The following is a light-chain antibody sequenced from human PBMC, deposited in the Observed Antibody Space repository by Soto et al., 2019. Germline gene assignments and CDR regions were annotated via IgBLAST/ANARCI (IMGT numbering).Light chain of an antibody. CDR3: QQYNNSRT. CDR1: QSVSSN. CDR2: AAS. V-gene: IGKV3-15*01. J-gene: IGKJ1*01. Sequence: EIVLTQSPATLSVSPGERATLSCRASQSVSSNLAWYQQKPGQAPRLLIYAASTRATGIPARFSGSGSGTEFTLTISSLQSEDFAVYYCQQYNNSRTFGQGTKV.